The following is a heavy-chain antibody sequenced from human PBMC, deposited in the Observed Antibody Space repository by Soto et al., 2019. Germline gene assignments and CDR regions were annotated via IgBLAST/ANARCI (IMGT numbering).Heavy chain of an antibody. J-gene: IGHJ5*02. CDR3: SKGEMSTVRNSFDP. D-gene: IGHD4-4*01. CDR2: IPGSGYTT. V-gene: IGHV3-23*01. CDR1: GLTFDKYA. Sequence: PGGSLRLSCTVSGLTFDKYAMSWVRQAPGKGLQWVSTIPGSGYTTYYADSVKGRFTISRDASKDTLFLQMRNLRAEDTAIYYCSKGEMSTVRNSFDPWGQGTLVTVSS.